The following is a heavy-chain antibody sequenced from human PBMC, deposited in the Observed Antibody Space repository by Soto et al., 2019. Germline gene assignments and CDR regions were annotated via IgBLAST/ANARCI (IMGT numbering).Heavy chain of an antibody. Sequence: GGSLRLSCAASGFTFSSYAMSWVRQAPGKGLEWVSAISGSGGSTYYADSVKGRFTISRDNSKNTLYLQMNSLRAEDTAVYYCAKEATWSLLARRGYSYGYDYWGQGTLVTVSS. J-gene: IGHJ4*02. CDR2: ISGSGGST. CDR1: GFTFSSYA. V-gene: IGHV3-23*01. D-gene: IGHD5-18*01. CDR3: AKEATWSLLARRGYSYGYDY.